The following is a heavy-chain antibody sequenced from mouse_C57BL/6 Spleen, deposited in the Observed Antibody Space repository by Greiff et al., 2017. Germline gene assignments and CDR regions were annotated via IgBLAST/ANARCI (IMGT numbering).Heavy chain of an antibody. D-gene: IGHD1-1*01. V-gene: IGHV1-5*01. CDR3: TRPLYYYGSSYGY. Sequence: EVQLQQSGTVLARPGASVKMSCKTSGYTFTSYWMHWVKQRPGQGLEWIGAIYPGNSDTSYNQKFKGKAKLTAVTSASTAYMELSSLTNEDSAVYYCTRPLYYYGSSYGYWGQGTTLTVSS. CDR1: GYTFTSYW. J-gene: IGHJ2*01. CDR2: IYPGNSDT.